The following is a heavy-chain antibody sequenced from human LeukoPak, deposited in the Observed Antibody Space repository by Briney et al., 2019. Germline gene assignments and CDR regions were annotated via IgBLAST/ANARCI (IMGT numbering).Heavy chain of an antibody. D-gene: IGHD2-8*01. Sequence: SQTLSLTCTVSGGSISSGGYYWSWIRQHPGKGLEWIGYIYYSGSTYYNPSLKSRVTISVDTSKNQFSLKLSSATAADTAVYYCAREVPGGYCTNGVCYPRDYYYGMDVWGQGTTVTVSS. CDR3: AREVPGGYCTNGVCYPRDYYYGMDV. CDR2: IYYSGST. CDR1: GGSISSGGYY. J-gene: IGHJ6*02. V-gene: IGHV4-31*03.